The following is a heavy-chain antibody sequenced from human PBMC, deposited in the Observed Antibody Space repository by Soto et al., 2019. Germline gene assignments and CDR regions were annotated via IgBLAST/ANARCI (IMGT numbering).Heavy chain of an antibody. CDR1: GYTFTSYD. CDR3: ARRLWTFHYYYMDV. V-gene: IGHV1-8*01. D-gene: IGHD1-1*01. Sequence: ASVKVSCKASGYTFTSYDINWVRQATGQGLEGMGWMNPNSGNTGYAQKFQGRVTMTRNTSISTAYMELSSLRSEDTAVYYCARRLWTFHYYYMDVWGKGTTVTVSS. CDR2: MNPNSGNT. J-gene: IGHJ6*03.